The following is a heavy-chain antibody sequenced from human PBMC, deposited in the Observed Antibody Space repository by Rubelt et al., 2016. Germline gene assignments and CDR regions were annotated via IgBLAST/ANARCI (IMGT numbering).Heavy chain of an antibody. CDR2: IYYSGST. CDR1: GGSISSYY. Sequence: QVQLQASGPGLVKPSETLSLTCSVSGGSISSYYWSWIRQPPGKGREWIGYIYYSGSTSYNPSLKSRVTISVDTSNKQFSPKMTSVTAADTAVYFCAGHYNWNDDSCWGRGTLVTVSS. CDR3: AGHYNWNDDSC. D-gene: IGHD1-1*01. V-gene: IGHV4-59*08. J-gene: IGHJ4*02.